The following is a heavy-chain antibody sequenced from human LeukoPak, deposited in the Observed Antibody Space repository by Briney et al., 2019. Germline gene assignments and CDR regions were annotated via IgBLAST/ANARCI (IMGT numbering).Heavy chain of an antibody. D-gene: IGHD6-13*01. CDR2: IYYSGST. J-gene: IGHJ4*02. V-gene: IGHV4-59*01. Sequence: PSETLSLTCTVSGGSISSYYWSWLRQPPGKGLEWVGYIYYSGSTNYNPSLKSRVTISVDTSKNQFSLKLSSVTAADTAVYYCARVRRYSSSWYFDYWGQGTLVTVSS. CDR1: GGSISSYY. CDR3: ARVRRYSSSWYFDY.